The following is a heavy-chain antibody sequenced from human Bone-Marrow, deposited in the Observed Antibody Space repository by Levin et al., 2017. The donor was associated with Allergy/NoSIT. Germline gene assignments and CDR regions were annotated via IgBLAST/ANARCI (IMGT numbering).Heavy chain of an antibody. D-gene: IGHD2-15*01. CDR3: ARGLVAATPWEDY. J-gene: IGHJ4*02. V-gene: IGHV1-8*01. Sequence: GESLKISCKASGYTFTSYDINWVRQATGQGLEWMGWMNPNSGNTGYAQKFQGRVTMTRNTSISTAYMELSSLRSEDTAVYYCARGLVAATPWEDYWGQGTLVTVSS. CDR1: GYTFTSYD. CDR2: MNPNSGNT.